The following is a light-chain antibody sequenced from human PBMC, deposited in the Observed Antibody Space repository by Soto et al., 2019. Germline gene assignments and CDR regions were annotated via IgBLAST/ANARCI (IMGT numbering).Light chain of an antibody. CDR3: QQSYSTPRT. Sequence: DIPMTQSPSSLSASVGDRVSITCRASQSISNYLNWYQQKPGKSPKLLMYAASSLQSGVQSRFGGSGSGTDFTLIIRSLQPEDFATYYCQQSYSTPRTFGQGTKVEIK. J-gene: IGKJ1*01. CDR2: AAS. V-gene: IGKV1-39*01. CDR1: QSISNY.